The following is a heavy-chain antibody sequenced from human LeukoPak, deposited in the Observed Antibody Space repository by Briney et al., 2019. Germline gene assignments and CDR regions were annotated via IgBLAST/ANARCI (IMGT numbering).Heavy chain of an antibody. CDR1: GFTVSSNY. Sequence: GGSLRLSCAASGFTVSSNYMSWVRQAPGKGLEWVSVIYSGGSTYYADSVKGRFTLSRDNSKNTLYLQMNSLRAEDTAVYYCAREKTYGYYGMDVWGQGTTVTVSS. CDR3: AREKTYGYYGMDV. CDR2: IYSGGST. V-gene: IGHV3-66*01. D-gene: IGHD2-8*01. J-gene: IGHJ6*02.